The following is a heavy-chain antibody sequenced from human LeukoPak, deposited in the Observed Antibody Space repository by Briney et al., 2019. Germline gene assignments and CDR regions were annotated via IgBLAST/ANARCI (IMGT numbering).Heavy chain of an antibody. CDR3: ASHPLLRLGELSLRAQHDAFDI. Sequence: GSSVKVSCKASGGTFSSYAISWVRQAPRQGLEWMGRIIPIFGTANYAQKFQGRVTITTDESTSTAYMELGSLRSEDTAVYYCASHPLLRLGELSLRAQHDAFDIWGQGTMVTVSS. V-gene: IGHV1-69*05. D-gene: IGHD3-16*02. CDR1: GGTFSSYA. CDR2: IIPIFGTA. J-gene: IGHJ3*02.